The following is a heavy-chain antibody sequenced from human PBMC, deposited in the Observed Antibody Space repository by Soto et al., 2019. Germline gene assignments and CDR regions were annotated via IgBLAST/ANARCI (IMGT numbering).Heavy chain of an antibody. V-gene: IGHV1-18*01. CDR1: GYTFTSYG. D-gene: IGHD3-3*01. J-gene: IGHJ6*03. Sequence: QVPLVQSGAEVKKPGASVKVSCKASGYTFTSYGISWVRQAPGQGLEWMGWISAYNGNTNYAQKLQDRVTMTTDTSTSTAYMELRSLRSDDTAVYYCARDGELLRLFEWYPPFYYYRDVWGKGTTVTVSS. CDR3: ARDGELLRLFEWYPPFYYYRDV. CDR2: ISAYNGNT.